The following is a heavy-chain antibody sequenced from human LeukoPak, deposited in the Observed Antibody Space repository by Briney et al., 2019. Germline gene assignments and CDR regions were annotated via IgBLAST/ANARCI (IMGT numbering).Heavy chain of an antibody. Sequence: GGSLRLSCAASGFIFSDYYMNWIRQAPGKGLEWVSYISRSSSYTKYADSVKGRFTISRDNAKNSVFLQMNSLRDEDTAVYYCVRVNILPTRTRWSDPWGQGTLVTVSS. CDR2: ISRSSSYT. V-gene: IGHV3-11*06. CDR1: GFIFSDYY. D-gene: IGHD1-1*01. CDR3: VRVNILPTRTRWSDP. J-gene: IGHJ5*02.